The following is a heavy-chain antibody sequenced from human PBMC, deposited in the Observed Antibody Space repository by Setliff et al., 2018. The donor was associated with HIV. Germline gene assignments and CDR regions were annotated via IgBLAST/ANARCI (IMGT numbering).Heavy chain of an antibody. CDR2: ISPYNGNT. V-gene: IGHV1-18*01. CDR1: GYTFPTYG. D-gene: IGHD4-17*01. Sequence: VASVKVSCKTSGYTFPTYGISWVRQAPGHGLEWMGWISPYNGNTNYAQKFQGRVTMTTDTSTSTVYMELRSLRSDDTAVYYCAKDPSVTVTTIWGQGTMVTVSS. J-gene: IGHJ3*02. CDR3: AKDPSVTVTTI.